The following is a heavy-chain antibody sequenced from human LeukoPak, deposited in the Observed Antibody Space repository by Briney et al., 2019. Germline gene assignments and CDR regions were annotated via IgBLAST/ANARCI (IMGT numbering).Heavy chain of an antibody. Sequence: GASVKVSCKASGYTFTSYYMHWVRQAPGQGLEWMGIINPSGGSTSYAQKFQGRVTMTRDMSTSTVYMELSSLRSEDTAVYYCARDIYPYYYDSSGPDYWGQGTLVTVSS. D-gene: IGHD3-22*01. V-gene: IGHV1-46*01. CDR2: INPSGGST. CDR1: GYTFTSYY. CDR3: ARDIYPYYYDSSGPDY. J-gene: IGHJ4*02.